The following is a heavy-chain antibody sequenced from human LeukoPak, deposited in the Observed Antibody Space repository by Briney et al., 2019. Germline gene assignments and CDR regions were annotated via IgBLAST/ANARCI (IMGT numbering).Heavy chain of an antibody. D-gene: IGHD2-2*01. CDR2: MNPNSGNT. CDR3: FLIVVVPAAISY. V-gene: IGHV1-8*01. Sequence: ASVKVSCKASGYTFTSYDINWVRQATGQGLEWMGWMNPNSGNTGYAQKFQGRVTMTRNTSISTAYMELSSLRSEDTAVYYCFLIVVVPAAISYWGQGTLVTVSS. CDR1: GYTFTSYD. J-gene: IGHJ4*02.